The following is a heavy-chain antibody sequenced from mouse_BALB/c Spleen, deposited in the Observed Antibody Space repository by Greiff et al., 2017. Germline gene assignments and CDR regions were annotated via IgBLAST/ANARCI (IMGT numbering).Heavy chain of an antibody. CDR1: GFSLTDYG. D-gene: IGHD2-3*01. Sequence: VKLMESGPGLVAPSQSLSITCTVSGFSLTDYGVSWIRQPPGKGLEWLGVIWGGGSTYYNSALKSRLSISKDNSKSQVFLKMNSLQTDDTAMYYCAKQNDGYYSAWFAYWGQGTLVTVSA. V-gene: IGHV2-6-5*01. J-gene: IGHJ3*01. CDR2: IWGGGST. CDR3: AKQNDGYYSAWFAY.